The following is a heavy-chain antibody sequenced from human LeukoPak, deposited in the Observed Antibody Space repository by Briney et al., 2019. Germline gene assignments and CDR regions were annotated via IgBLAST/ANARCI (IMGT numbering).Heavy chain of an antibody. CDR2: IYYSGGT. D-gene: IGHD6-13*01. CDR3: ARVQGEQQLDKYFDY. Sequence: SETLSLTCTVSGGSISSYYWSWIRQPPGKGLEWIGYIYYSGGTNYNPSLKSRVTISVDTSKNQFSLKLSSVTAADTAVYYCARVQGEQQLDKYFDYWGQGTLVTVSS. V-gene: IGHV4-59*01. CDR1: GGSISSYY. J-gene: IGHJ4*02.